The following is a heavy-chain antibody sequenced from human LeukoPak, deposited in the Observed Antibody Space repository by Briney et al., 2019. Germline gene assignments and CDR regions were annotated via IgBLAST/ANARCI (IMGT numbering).Heavy chain of an antibody. V-gene: IGHV1-69*13. CDR1: GYTFTSYG. D-gene: IGHD5-12*01. J-gene: IGHJ5*02. CDR3: ARDNKYSGYHTPYWFDP. CDR2: IIPIFGTA. Sequence: ASVKVSCKASGYTFTSYGISWVRQAPGQGLEWMGGIIPIFGTANYAQKFQGRVTITADESTSTAYMELSSLRSEDTAVYYCARDNKYSGYHTPYWFDPWGQGTLVTVSS.